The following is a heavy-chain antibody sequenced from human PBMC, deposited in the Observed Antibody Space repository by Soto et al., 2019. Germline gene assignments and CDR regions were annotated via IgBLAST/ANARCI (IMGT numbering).Heavy chain of an antibody. CDR3: ATWHLQEHAYDI. CDR2: LYDLDGT. D-gene: IGHD1-1*01. Sequence: DVQLVASGGGLIQPGESLRLSCAAFGFTVSGKKYVAWVRQAPGKGLEWVSALYDLDGTYYADSVKGRFTTSSDSSRTTVYLQMNSLRPDDTAVYPCATWHLQEHAYDIWGQGTMVTVSS. J-gene: IGHJ3*02. V-gene: IGHV3-53*01. CDR1: GFTVSGKKY.